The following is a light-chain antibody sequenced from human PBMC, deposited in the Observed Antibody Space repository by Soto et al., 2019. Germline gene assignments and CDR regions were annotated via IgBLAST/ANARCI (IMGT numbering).Light chain of an antibody. Sequence: DIQMTQSPSSLSASVGDRVTITCRASQGISNYLAWYQQKPGKGPKFLIYAASTLQSGVPFRFSGSGSGTDFSLTITSLQPEDVATYYCQKYNRAPWTFGQGTKVEIK. CDR3: QKYNRAPWT. CDR2: AAS. V-gene: IGKV1-27*01. J-gene: IGKJ1*01. CDR1: QGISNY.